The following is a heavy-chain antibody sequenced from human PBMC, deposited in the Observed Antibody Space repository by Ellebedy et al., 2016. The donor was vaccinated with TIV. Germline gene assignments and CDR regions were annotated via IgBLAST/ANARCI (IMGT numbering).Heavy chain of an antibody. CDR3: SSRYDY. CDR1: GFAFSNYW. V-gene: IGHV3-7*03. Sequence: GGSLRLSCAASGFAFSNYWMSWVRQAPGKGLEWLANINTDGSIKNFVDSVEGRFTISRDNSKNTLYLQMNSLKTEDTAVYYCSSRYDYWGQGTLVTVSS. J-gene: IGHJ4*02. CDR2: INTDGSIK. D-gene: IGHD1-1*01.